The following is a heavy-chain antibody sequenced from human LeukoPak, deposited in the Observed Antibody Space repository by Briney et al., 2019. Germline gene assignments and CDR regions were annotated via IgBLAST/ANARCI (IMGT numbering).Heavy chain of an antibody. V-gene: IGHV3-33*01. CDR3: ARPREDYYYGMDV. Sequence: QPGGSLRLSCAASGFTFNYYGMHWVRQAPGKGLEWVAVIWYDGSNKYYADSVKGRFTISRDSSKSTLYLQMNSLRAEDTAVYYCARPREDYYYGMDVWGQGTTVTVSS. CDR2: IWYDGSNK. D-gene: IGHD1-26*01. J-gene: IGHJ6*02. CDR1: GFTFNYYG.